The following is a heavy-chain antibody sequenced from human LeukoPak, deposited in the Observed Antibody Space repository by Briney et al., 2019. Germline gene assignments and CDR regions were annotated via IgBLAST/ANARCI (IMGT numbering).Heavy chain of an antibody. CDR2: IRYDGSNK. J-gene: IGHJ4*02. CDR3: AKGEVLGGSYYFGS. D-gene: IGHD1-26*01. Sequence: GGSLRLSCAASEFTFSIYGMHWVRQAPGKGLEWVAFIRYDGSNKYYTESVKGRFTISRDNSKNTLYLQMNSLRPEDTAVYYCAKGEVLGGSYYFGSWGQGTLVTVSS. V-gene: IGHV3-30*02. CDR1: EFTFSIYG.